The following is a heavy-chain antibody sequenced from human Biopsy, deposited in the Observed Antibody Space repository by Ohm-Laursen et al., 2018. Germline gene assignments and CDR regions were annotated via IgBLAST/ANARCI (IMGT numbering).Heavy chain of an antibody. V-gene: IGHV1-69*04. CDR1: GGTLITYA. Sequence: SSVKVSCKASGGTLITYAISWVRQAPGQGIEWMGRIIPILHVPTYAQSFQGRVTISADKSTSTAYMELSGLRSEDTAVYYCASLEDRTFDKWGQGTLVTVSS. CDR2: IIPILHVP. CDR3: ASLEDRTFDK. J-gene: IGHJ4*02.